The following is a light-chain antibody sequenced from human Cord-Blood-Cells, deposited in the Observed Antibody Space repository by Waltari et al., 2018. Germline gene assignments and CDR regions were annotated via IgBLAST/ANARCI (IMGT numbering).Light chain of an antibody. CDR2: AAS. CDR1: QSISSY. CDR3: QQSYSTPHS. J-gene: IGKJ2*03. V-gene: IGKV1-39*01. Sequence: DIQMTQSPSYLSASVGDRVTITCRASQSISSYLNWYQQKPGKAPKLLIYAASSLQSGVPASFSGSGSGTDFTLTISSLQPEDFATYYCQQSYSTPHSFGQGTKLEIK.